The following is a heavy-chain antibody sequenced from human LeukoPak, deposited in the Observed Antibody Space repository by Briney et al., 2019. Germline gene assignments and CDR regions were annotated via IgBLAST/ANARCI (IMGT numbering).Heavy chain of an antibody. J-gene: IGHJ4*02. CDR1: GFTFSSYA. CDR2: ISGSGGST. V-gene: IGHV3-23*01. D-gene: IGHD3-3*01. Sequence: GGSLRLSCAASGFTFSSYAMSWVRQAPGKGLEWVSAISGSGGSTYYADSVKGRFTISRDNSKSTLYLQMNSLRAEDTAVYYCAKESSAVFGVFFGCFDYWGQGTLVTVSS. CDR3: AKESSAVFGVFFGCFDY.